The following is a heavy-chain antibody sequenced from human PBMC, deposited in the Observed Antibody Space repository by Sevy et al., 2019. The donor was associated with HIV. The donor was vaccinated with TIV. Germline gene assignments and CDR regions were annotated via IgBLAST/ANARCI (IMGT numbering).Heavy chain of an antibody. J-gene: IGHJ6*02. D-gene: IGHD2-2*01. Sequence: ASVKVSCKASGYTFTGYYMHLVRQAPGQGLEWMGWINPNSGGTNYSQKVQGRVTMTRDTSISTAYMELSRLRSDDTAVYYCARAGGCSSTSCPHYYYYYGMDVWGQGTPVTVSS. V-gene: IGHV1-2*02. CDR1: GYTFTGYY. CDR2: INPNSGGT. CDR3: ARAGGCSSTSCPHYYYYYGMDV.